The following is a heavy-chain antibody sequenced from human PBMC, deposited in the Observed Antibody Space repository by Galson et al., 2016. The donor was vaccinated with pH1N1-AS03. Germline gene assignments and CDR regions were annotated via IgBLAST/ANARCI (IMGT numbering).Heavy chain of an antibody. J-gene: IGHJ4*02. D-gene: IGHD4-17*01. Sequence: SVKVSCKASGYSFPTYSFNWVRQAPGQGLEWLGWISAYSGDTHYARKFQGRVTLTTDTSTSTAYMELRSLTSDDTAVYYCARAPYNADYGPDFWGQGTLVTVSS. CDR3: ARAPYNADYGPDF. V-gene: IGHV1-18*04. CDR1: GYSFPTYS. CDR2: ISAYSGDT.